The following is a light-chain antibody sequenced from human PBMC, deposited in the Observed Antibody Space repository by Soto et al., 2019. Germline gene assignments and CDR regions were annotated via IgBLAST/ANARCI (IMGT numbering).Light chain of an antibody. CDR3: QQYGSSPWT. J-gene: IGKJ1*01. V-gene: IGKV3-20*01. CDR2: GAS. Sequence: EIVLTQSPGTLSLSPVARATLSCRASQRVSSNYLAWYQQKPGQAPRPLIYGASSRATGIPDSFSGSGAGTDFTLTISRQESEDLAVYYCQQYGSSPWTFGQGTKVEIK. CDR1: QRVSSNY.